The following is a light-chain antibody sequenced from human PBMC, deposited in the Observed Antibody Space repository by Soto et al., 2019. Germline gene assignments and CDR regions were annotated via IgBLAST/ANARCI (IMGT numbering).Light chain of an antibody. CDR2: KTS. CDR1: RTIGTN. CDR3: QQYADWPLT. Sequence: IVMTQSPATVSVSPGESTSLSCRASRTIGTNLGWYQQKPGQAPRLLISKTSNRATGVPARFSGSGSGTDFTLTITSLQSEDIAFYYCQQYADWPLTFGGGTKVDIK. V-gene: IGKV3-15*01. J-gene: IGKJ4*01.